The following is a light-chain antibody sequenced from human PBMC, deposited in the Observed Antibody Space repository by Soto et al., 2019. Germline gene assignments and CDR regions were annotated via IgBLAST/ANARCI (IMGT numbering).Light chain of an antibody. J-gene: IGKJ4*01. CDR3: QQRGVWPLT. Sequence: EIVLTQSPATLSLSPGERATLSCRASQSVGTSLAWYQQKSGQAPRLLFYESSNRATYIPARFSASGSGTDFTLTISGLEPEDFAGYYCQQRGVWPLTFGGGTKVEIK. V-gene: IGKV3-11*01. CDR1: QSVGTS. CDR2: ESS.